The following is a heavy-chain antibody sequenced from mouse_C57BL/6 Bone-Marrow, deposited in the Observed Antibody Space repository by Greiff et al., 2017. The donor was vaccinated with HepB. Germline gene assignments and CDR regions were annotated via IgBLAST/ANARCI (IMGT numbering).Heavy chain of an antibody. Sequence: DVMLVESGGGLVKPGGSLKLSCAASGFTFSDYGMHWVRQAPEKGLEWVAYISSGSSTIYYADTVKGRFTISRDNAKNTLFLQMTSLRSEDTAMYYCARELGHYFDYWGQGTTLTVSS. D-gene: IGHD4-1*01. CDR2: ISSGSSTI. CDR3: ARELGHYFDY. V-gene: IGHV5-17*01. J-gene: IGHJ2*01. CDR1: GFTFSDYG.